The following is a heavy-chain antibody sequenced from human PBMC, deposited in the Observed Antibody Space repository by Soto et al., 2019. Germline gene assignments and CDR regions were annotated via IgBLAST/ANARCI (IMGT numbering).Heavy chain of an antibody. V-gene: IGHV4-59*01. J-gene: IGHJ4*02. Sequence: QVQLQESGPGLVKPSETLSLTCTVSGGSISSYYWSWIRQPPGKGLEWIGYIYYSGSTNYNPSLKSRVTISVDTSKNRFSLKLSSVTAADTAVYYCARGQPTVVNEFDYWGQGTLVTVSS. CDR1: GGSISSYY. CDR2: IYYSGST. CDR3: ARGQPTVVNEFDY. D-gene: IGHD4-17*01.